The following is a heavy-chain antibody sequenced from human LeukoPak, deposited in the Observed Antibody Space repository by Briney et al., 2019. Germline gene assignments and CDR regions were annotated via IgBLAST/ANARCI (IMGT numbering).Heavy chain of an antibody. CDR1: GYTFTSYY. J-gene: IGHJ4*02. D-gene: IGHD3-22*01. Sequence: ASVTVSCKASGYTFTSYYMHWVRQAPGQGLEWMGIINPSGGSTSYAQKFQGRVTMTRDTSTSTVYMELSSLRSEDTAVYYCARDGSWRRGYYLYYFDYWGQGTLVTVSS. V-gene: IGHV1-46*01. CDR3: ARDGSWRRGYYLYYFDY. CDR2: INPSGGST.